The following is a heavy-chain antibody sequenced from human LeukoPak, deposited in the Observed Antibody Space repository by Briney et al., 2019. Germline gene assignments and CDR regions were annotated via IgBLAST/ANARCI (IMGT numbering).Heavy chain of an antibody. V-gene: IGHV4-59*12. D-gene: IGHD6-13*01. CDR1: GGSISGYY. Sequence: SETLSLTCTVSGGSISGYYWSWVRQPPGKGLEWIGYIYYSGSTSYNPSFKSRVTILVDTSKNQFSLKLSSVTAADTAVYYCARGIAAAGLPLDYWGQGTLVTVSS. CDR2: IYYSGST. CDR3: ARGIAAAGLPLDY. J-gene: IGHJ4*02.